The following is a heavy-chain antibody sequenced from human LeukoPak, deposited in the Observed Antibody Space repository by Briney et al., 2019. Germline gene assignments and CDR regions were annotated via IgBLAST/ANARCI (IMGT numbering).Heavy chain of an antibody. V-gene: IGHV1-18*01. CDR3: ARDGYSSSWFFGFDP. CDR1: GYTFTSYG. D-gene: IGHD6-13*01. Sequence: GASVKVSCKASGYTFTSYGISWVRQAPGQGLEWMGWISAYNGNTNYAQKLQGRVTMTTDTSTSTAYMELSSLRSEDTAVYYCARDGYSSSWFFGFDPWGQGTLVTVSS. J-gene: IGHJ5*02. CDR2: ISAYNGNT.